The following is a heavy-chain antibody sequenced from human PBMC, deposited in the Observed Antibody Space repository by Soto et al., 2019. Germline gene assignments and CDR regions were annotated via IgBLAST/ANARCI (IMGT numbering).Heavy chain of an antibody. D-gene: IGHD2-15*01. CDR3: AREWSAFDY. Sequence: PSETLSLTCTVSGVSITSYKWSWIRQSPGKGLEWIAYMYSSGSSSYNPSLKSRVTISVDKSRNQYSLQLNSATAADTAVYYCAREWSAFDYWGQGILVTVYS. CDR1: GVSITSYK. CDR2: MYSSGSS. V-gene: IGHV4-59*01. J-gene: IGHJ4*02.